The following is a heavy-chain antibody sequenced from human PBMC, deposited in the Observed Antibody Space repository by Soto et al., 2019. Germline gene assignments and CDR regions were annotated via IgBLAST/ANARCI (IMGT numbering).Heavy chain of an antibody. J-gene: IGHJ4*02. V-gene: IGHV3-33*01. CDR2: IWYDGSNK. D-gene: IGHD3-3*01. CDR3: ARGSLNNYDLWSGYLDY. Sequence: QVQLVESGGGVVQPGRSLRLSCAASGFTFSSYGMHWVRQAPGKGLEWVAVIWYDGSNKYYADSVKGRFTISRDNSKNTLYLQMNSLRAEDTAVYYCARGSLNNYDLWSGYLDYWGQGTLVTVSS. CDR1: GFTFSSYG.